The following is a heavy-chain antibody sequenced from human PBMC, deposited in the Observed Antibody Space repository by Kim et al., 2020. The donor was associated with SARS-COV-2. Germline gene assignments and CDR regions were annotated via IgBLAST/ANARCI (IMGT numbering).Heavy chain of an antibody. CDR3: ARGGRDRWELTQYYFDY. CDR1: GYSFTSYW. J-gene: IGHJ4*02. D-gene: IGHD1-26*01. CDR2: IYPGDSDT. V-gene: IGHV5-51*01. Sequence: GESLKISCKGSGYSFTSYWIGWVRQMPGKGLEWMGIIYPGDSDTRYSPSFQGQVTISADKSISTAYLQWSSLKASDTAMDYCARGGRDRWELTQYYFDYWGQGTLVTVSS.